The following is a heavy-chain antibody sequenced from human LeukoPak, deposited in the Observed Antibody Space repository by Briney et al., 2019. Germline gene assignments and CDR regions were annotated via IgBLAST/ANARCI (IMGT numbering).Heavy chain of an antibody. D-gene: IGHD2-2*01. J-gene: IGHJ4*02. CDR3: ARDYCSSTSCLFDY. CDR2: INPNTGGT. Sequence: ASVKVSCKASGYTFTSYGISWVRQAPGQGLEWMGRINPNTGGTEYAQKFQGRVTMTRDTSISTAYMDLSRLRSDDTAVYYCARDYCSSTSCLFDYWGQGTLVTVSS. V-gene: IGHV1-2*06. CDR1: GYTFTSYG.